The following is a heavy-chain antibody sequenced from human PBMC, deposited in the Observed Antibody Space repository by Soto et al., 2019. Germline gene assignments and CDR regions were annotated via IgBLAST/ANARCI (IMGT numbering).Heavy chain of an antibody. V-gene: IGHV1-69*13. CDR3: AREASRVMVRGVIGY. CDR1: GGTFSSYA. D-gene: IGHD3-10*01. J-gene: IGHJ4*02. CDR2: IIPIFGTA. Sequence: SVKVSCKASGGTFSSYAISWVRQAPGQGLEWMGGIIPIFGTANYAQKFQGRVTITADESTSTAYMELSSLRSEDTAVYYCAREASRVMVRGVIGYWGQGTLVTVSS.